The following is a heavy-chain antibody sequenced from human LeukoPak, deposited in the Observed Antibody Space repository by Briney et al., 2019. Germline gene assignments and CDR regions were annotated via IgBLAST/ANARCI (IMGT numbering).Heavy chain of an antibody. CDR3: ARICMLVWFGELFLGNGCDP. D-gene: IGHD3-10*01. Sequence: PSETLSLTCAVYGGSFSGYYWSWIRQPPGKGLGWIGEINHSGSTYYNPSLKSRVTISVDTSKNQFSLKLSSVTAADTAVYYCARICMLVWFGELFLGNGCDPWGQQTLDLVSS. CDR2: INHSGST. CDR1: GGSFSGYY. V-gene: IGHV4-34*01. J-gene: IGHJ5*02.